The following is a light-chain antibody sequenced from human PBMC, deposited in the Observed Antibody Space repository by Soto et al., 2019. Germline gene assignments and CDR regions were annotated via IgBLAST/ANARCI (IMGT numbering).Light chain of an antibody. CDR3: QQSYSIPRT. V-gene: IGKV1-39*01. CDR1: QSISTS. Sequence: DIQMTQSPSSLSASVGDRVILTCRASQSISTSLNWYQQKPGKAPKLLIYAASTLQGGVPSRFSGSGSGTDFTLTISSLQPEEFATYYCQQSYSIPRTFGQGTNLEI. J-gene: IGKJ2*01. CDR2: AAS.